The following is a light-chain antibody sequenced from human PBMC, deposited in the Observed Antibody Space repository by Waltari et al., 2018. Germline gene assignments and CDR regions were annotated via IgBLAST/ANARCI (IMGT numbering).Light chain of an antibody. Sequence: QSVLTQAPSASGTPGRGVTVSRPGSDYNIGATSVPWYQHVPGAAPKVLIYRSNQRPSGAPDRFSGSKSGTSASLAISGLRSEDEADYYCAAWDDRLDSYVFGTGTRVTVL. CDR3: AAWDDRLDSYV. CDR1: DYNIGATS. V-gene: IGLV1-44*01. J-gene: IGLJ1*01. CDR2: RSN.